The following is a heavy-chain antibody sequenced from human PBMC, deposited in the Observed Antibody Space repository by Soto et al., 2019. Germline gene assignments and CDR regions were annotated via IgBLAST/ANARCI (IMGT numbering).Heavy chain of an antibody. V-gene: IGHV4-39*01. CDR2: IYYSGST. CDR3: ARQYVDGGY. Sequence: TLSLTCTVSGGSISSSSYYWGWIRQPPGKGLEWIGSIYYSGSTYYNPSLKSRVTISVDTSKNQFSLKLSSVTAADTAVYYCARQYVDGGYWGQGTLVTVSS. J-gene: IGHJ4*02. CDR1: GGSISSSSYY. D-gene: IGHD2-21*01.